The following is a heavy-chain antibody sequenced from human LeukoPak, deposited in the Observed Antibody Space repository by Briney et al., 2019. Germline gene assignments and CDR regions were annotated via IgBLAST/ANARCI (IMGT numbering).Heavy chain of an antibody. CDR2: IYYSGST. J-gene: IGHJ4*02. Sequence: SETLSLTCTVSGGSISSYYWSWIRQPPGKGLEWIGYIYYSGSTNYNPSLKSRVTISVDTSKNQFSLKLSSVTAADTAVYYCARGGADVVGHWGQGTLVTVSS. CDR1: GGSISSYY. CDR3: ARGGADVVGH. D-gene: IGHD1-26*01. V-gene: IGHV4-59*01.